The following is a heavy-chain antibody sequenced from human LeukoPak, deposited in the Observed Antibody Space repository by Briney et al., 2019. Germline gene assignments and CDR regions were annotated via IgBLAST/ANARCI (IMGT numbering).Heavy chain of an antibody. CDR1: GFTFSGYA. Sequence: QPGGSLRLSCAASGFTFSGYAMHWVRQAPGKGLEWVAVIWYDGSNKYYADSVKGRFTISRDNSKNTLYLQVNSLRDEDAAVYYCARGLYWYDSSGYYLIDYWGQGTLVTVSS. J-gene: IGHJ4*02. CDR3: ARGLYWYDSSGYYLIDY. D-gene: IGHD3-22*01. V-gene: IGHV3-33*01. CDR2: IWYDGSNK.